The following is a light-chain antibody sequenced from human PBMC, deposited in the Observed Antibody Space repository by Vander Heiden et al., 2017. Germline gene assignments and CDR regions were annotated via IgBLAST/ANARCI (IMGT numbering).Light chain of an antibody. Sequence: QSVLTPPPSVSGAPGQRVTISCTGSSSNIGAGYDVHWYQQLPGKAPKLLIYGNSNRPSGVPDRFSGSKSGTSASLAITGLQAEDEADYYCQSYDSSLSVVFGGGTKLTVL. CDR1: SSNIGAGYD. J-gene: IGLJ2*01. CDR3: QSYDSSLSVV. CDR2: GNS. V-gene: IGLV1-40*01.